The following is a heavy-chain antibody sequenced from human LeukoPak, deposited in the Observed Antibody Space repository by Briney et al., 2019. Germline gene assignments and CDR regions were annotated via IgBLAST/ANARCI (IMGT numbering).Heavy chain of an antibody. CDR2: INSDGSST. Sequence: GGSLRLSCAASGFTFSSYWMHWVRQAPGKGLVWVSRINSDGSSTRYADSVKGRFTISRDNAKNTLYLQMNSLRAEDTAVYYCARDGAAYDFWSGYYVTEYNWFDPWGQGTLVTVSS. V-gene: IGHV3-74*01. J-gene: IGHJ5*02. CDR3: ARDGAAYDFWSGYYVTEYNWFDP. D-gene: IGHD3-3*01. CDR1: GFTFSSYW.